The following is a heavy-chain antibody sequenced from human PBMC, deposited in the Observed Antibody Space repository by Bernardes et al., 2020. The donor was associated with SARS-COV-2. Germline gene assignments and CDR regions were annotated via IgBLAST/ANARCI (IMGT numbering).Heavy chain of an antibody. Sequence: ETLSLTCTVSGGSISSYYWSWIRQPPGKGLEWIGYIYYSGSTNYNPSLKSRVTISVDTSKNQFSLKLSSVTAADTAVYYCARGLWFGELLYLGGWFDPWGQGTLVTVSS. CDR1: GGSISSYY. V-gene: IGHV4-59*01. CDR3: ARGLWFGELLYLGGWFDP. D-gene: IGHD3-10*01. CDR2: IYYSGST. J-gene: IGHJ5*02.